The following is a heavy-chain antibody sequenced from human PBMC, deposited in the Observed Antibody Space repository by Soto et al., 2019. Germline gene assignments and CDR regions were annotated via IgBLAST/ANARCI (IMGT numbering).Heavy chain of an antibody. CDR1: GGSFSGYY. D-gene: IGHD2-2*01. V-gene: IGHV4-34*01. CDR2: INHSGST. CDR3: ARLVRD. Sequence: GSLRLSCAVYGGSFSGYYWSWIRQPPGKGLEWIGEINHSGSTNYNPSLKSRVTISVDTSKNQFSLKLSSVTAADTAVYYCARLVRDWGQGTLVTVSS. J-gene: IGHJ4*02.